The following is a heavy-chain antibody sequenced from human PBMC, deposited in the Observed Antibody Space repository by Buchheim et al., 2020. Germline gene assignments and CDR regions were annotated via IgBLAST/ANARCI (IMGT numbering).Heavy chain of an antibody. CDR2: ISYDGSNK. V-gene: IGHV3-30*18. J-gene: IGHJ5*02. Sequence: QVQLVESGGGVVQPGRSLRLSCAASGFTFSSYGMHWVRQAPGKGLEWVAVISYDGSNKYYADSVKGRFTISRDNSKNKLYLQMNSLRAEDTAVYYCAKDGPSLFGELLSNWFDPWGQGTL. CDR3: AKDGPSLFGELLSNWFDP. D-gene: IGHD3-10*01. CDR1: GFTFSSYG.